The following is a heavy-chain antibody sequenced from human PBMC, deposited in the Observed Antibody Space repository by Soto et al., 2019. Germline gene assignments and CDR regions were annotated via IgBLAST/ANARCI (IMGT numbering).Heavy chain of an antibody. Sequence: SGPTLVNPTQTLTLTCTFSGFSLSTSGVGVGWIRQPPGKALEWLAVIYWDDSKTYSPSLKSRLTITKDTSRDQVVLTMTNMDPVDTATYYCAHKGSGSRAIDYWGQGALVNVSS. J-gene: IGHJ4*02. D-gene: IGHD3-10*01. V-gene: IGHV2-5*02. CDR1: GFSLSTSGVG. CDR2: IYWDDSK. CDR3: AHKGSGSRAIDY.